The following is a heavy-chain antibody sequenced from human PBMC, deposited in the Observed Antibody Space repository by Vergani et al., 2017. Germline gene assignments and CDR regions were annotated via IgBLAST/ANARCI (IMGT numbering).Heavy chain of an antibody. V-gene: IGHV3-30*02. CDR3: VRLPRGPWNFDL. Sequence: QVHLVESGGGVVQPGGSLRLSCTASGFTFSSFGMHWVRQAPGKGLEWLGLVWFDGNNKYYADSVKGRFTISRDNSKNALYLQMDSLSPEDTAVYYCVRLPRGPWNFDLWGRGTLITVSS. CDR2: VWFDGNNK. CDR1: GFTFSSFG. J-gene: IGHJ2*01.